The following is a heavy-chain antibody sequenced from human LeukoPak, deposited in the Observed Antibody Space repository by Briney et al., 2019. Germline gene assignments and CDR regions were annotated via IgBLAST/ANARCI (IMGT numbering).Heavy chain of an antibody. D-gene: IGHD3-10*01. CDR1: GGSVSSYY. V-gene: IGHV4-59*02. CDR2: IYYSGST. J-gene: IGHJ4*02. Sequence: TSETLSLACTVSGGSVSSYYWSWIRQPPGKGLEWIGYIYYSGSTNYNPSLKSRVTISVDTSKNQFSLKLSSVTAADTAVYYCARVNYYGSYYFDYWGQGTLVTVSS. CDR3: ARVNYYGSYYFDY.